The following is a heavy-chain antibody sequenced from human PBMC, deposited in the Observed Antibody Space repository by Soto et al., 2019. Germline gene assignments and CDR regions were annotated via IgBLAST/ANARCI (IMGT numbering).Heavy chain of an antibody. Sequence: GESLKISCKGSGYSFTSYWIGWVRQMPGKGLEWMGIIYPGDSDTRYSPSFQGQVTISADKSISTAYLQWSSLKASDTAMYYCARRLGYCSGGSCYSYYYGMDVWGQGTTVTVSS. CDR2: IYPGDSDT. CDR3: ARRLGYCSGGSCYSYYYGMDV. CDR1: GYSFTSYW. V-gene: IGHV5-51*01. J-gene: IGHJ6*02. D-gene: IGHD2-15*01.